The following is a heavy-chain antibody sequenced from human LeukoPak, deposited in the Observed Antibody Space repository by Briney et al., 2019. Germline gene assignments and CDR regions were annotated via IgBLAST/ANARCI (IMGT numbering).Heavy chain of an antibody. CDR3: ARGPRYFDWLGNYYYYMDV. J-gene: IGHJ6*03. Sequence: PSETLTLTCAGYGGSFSGYYWSWIRQPPGKELEWIGEINHSGSTNYNPSLKSRVTISVDTSKNQFSLKLSSVTAADTAVYYCARGPRYFDWLGNYYYYMDVWGKGTTVTVSS. D-gene: IGHD3-9*01. CDR2: INHSGST. CDR1: GGSFSGYY. V-gene: IGHV4-34*01.